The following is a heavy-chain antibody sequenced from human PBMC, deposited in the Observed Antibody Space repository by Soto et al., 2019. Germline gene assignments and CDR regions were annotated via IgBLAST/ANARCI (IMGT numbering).Heavy chain of an antibody. D-gene: IGHD4-4*01. V-gene: IGHV4-39*01. CDR1: GGSISSSSYY. CDR2: IYYSGST. Sequence: SETLSLTCTVSGGSISSSSYYWGWIRQPPGKGLEWIGSIYYSGSTYYNPSLKSRVTISVDTSKNQFSLKLSSVTAADTAVYYCASTTTVTPGVFDYWGQGTLVTVSS. CDR3: ASTTTVTPGVFDY. J-gene: IGHJ4*02.